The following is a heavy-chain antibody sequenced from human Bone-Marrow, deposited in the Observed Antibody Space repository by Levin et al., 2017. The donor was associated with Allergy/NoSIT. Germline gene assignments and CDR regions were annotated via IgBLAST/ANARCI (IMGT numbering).Heavy chain of an antibody. Sequence: ASETLSLTCTVSGGSIGNYYWAWIRQSPVKGLQYIGYIYYTGSTNYNPSLKSRVTISLDTSKNQFSLELTSMTAADTAVYFCARAGNNWDRIWFDPWGQGTLVTVSS. J-gene: IGHJ5*02. V-gene: IGHV4-59*01. CDR2: IYYTGST. CDR3: ARAGNNWDRIWFDP. CDR1: GGSIGNYY. D-gene: IGHD1-1*01.